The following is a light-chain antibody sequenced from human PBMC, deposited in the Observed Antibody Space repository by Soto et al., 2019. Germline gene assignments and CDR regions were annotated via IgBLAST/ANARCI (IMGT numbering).Light chain of an antibody. CDR3: QQYCSSPIFT. CDR1: QSVSSRY. Sequence: EIVLTQSPGTLSLSPGERATLSCRASQSVSSRYLAWYQQKPGQAPRLLIYGASGRATGIPDRFSGSGSGTDFTLTIRRLEPEDFALYYCQQYCSSPIFTFGPGTKVDIK. J-gene: IGKJ3*01. V-gene: IGKV3-20*01. CDR2: GAS.